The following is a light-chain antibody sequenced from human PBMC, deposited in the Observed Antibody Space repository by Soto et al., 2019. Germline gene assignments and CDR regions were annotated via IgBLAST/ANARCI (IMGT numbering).Light chain of an antibody. CDR3: SSYTSSSTLHYV. V-gene: IGLV2-14*01. CDR1: SSDVGGYNY. Sequence: QCDRTQPASVSGAPGQAITISCTGTSSDVGGYNYVSWYQQHPGKAPKLMIYDVSNRPSGVSNRFSGSKSGNTASLTISGLQAEDEADYYCSSYTSSSTLHYVFGTGTKVTVL. CDR2: DVS. J-gene: IGLJ1*01.